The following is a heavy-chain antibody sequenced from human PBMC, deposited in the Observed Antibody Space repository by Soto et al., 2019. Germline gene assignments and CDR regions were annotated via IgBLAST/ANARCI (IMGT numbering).Heavy chain of an antibody. D-gene: IGHD2-15*01. CDR2: MSGSGGSP. J-gene: IGHJ2*01. Sequence: EVQLLESGGGLVQPGGSLRLSCAASGFTLSSYAMGWVRQAPGKGLEWVSTMSGSGGSPYYADSVKGRFTISRDNSKNILYTQMNSLRAEDTAVYYCANDSAFLDRIFSYFDLWGRGTLVTVSS. V-gene: IGHV3-23*01. CDR1: GFTLSSYA. CDR3: ANDSAFLDRIFSYFDL.